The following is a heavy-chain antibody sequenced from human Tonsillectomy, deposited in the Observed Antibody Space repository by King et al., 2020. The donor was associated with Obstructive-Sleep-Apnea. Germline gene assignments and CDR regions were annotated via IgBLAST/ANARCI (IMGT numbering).Heavy chain of an antibody. Sequence: DVQLVESGAEVKKPGESLKISCKGSGYSFTSYWIGWVRQMPGKGLEWMGIIYPGDSDPRYSPSFQGQVTISADKSISTAYLQWSSLKASDTAMYYCARLYCSSTSCQAYYYYGMDVWGQGTTVTVSS. V-gene: IGHV5-51*01. CDR2: IYPGDSDP. CDR1: GYSFTSYW. J-gene: IGHJ6*02. D-gene: IGHD2-2*01. CDR3: ARLYCSSTSCQAYYYYGMDV.